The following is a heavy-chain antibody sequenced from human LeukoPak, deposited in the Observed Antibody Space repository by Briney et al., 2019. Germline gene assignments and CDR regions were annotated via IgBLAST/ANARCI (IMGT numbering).Heavy chain of an antibody. J-gene: IGHJ6*02. CDR3: ATDLASGPPYYYYGMDV. CDR2: INPSGGST. D-gene: IGHD2-15*01. CDR1: GYTFTSYY. Sequence: ASVKVSCKASGYTFTSYYMHWVRQAPGQGLEWMGIINPSGGSTSYAQKFQGRVTMTEDTSTDTAYMELSSLRSEDTAVYYCATDLASGPPYYYYGMDVWGQGTTVTVSS. V-gene: IGHV1-46*01.